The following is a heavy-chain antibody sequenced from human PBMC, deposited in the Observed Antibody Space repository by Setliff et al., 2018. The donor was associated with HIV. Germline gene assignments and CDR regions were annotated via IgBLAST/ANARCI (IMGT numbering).Heavy chain of an antibody. J-gene: IGHJ5*02. CDR2: LFYNGNT. V-gene: IGHV4-39*01. CDR3: ARRTFGSGRFDP. Sequence: SETLSLTCTVSGGFISNNSYYWGWVRQPPGKGLELIGNLFYNGNTYYNPSLKSRVTISVDTSKNQFSLNLRFVTAADTALYYCARRTFGSGRFDPWGQGTPVTVSS. CDR1: GGFISNNSYY. D-gene: IGHD6-19*01.